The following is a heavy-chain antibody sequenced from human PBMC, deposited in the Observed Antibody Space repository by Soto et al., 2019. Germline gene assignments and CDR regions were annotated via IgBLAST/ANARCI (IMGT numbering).Heavy chain of an antibody. CDR1: GGSISSYY. D-gene: IGHD5-12*01. V-gene: IGHV4-59*01. CDR3: ARDRSGYAGGYYYYGMDV. J-gene: IGHJ6*02. Sequence: PSETLSLTCTVSGGSISSYYWSWIRQPPGKGLEWIGYIYYSGSTNYNPSLKSRVTISVDTSKNQFSLKLSSVTAADTAVYYCARDRSGYAGGYYYYGMDVWGQGTTVTVSS. CDR2: IYYSGST.